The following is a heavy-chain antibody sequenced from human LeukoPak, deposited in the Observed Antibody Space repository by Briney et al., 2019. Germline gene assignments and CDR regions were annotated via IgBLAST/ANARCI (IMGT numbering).Heavy chain of an antibody. D-gene: IGHD5-12*01. J-gene: IGHJ4*02. V-gene: IGHV3-53*04. CDR1: GFTVSSNY. Sequence: RGSPRLSCAASGFTVSSNYMSWVCQAPGKGLEWVSVIYSGGSTYYPDSVKGRFTISRHNSKNTLYLQMNSLRAEDTAVYYCARDPSGYGVDYWGQGILVTVSS. CDR2: IYSGGST. CDR3: ARDPSGYGVDY.